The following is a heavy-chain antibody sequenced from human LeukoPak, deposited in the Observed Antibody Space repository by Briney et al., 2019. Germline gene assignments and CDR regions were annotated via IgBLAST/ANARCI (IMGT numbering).Heavy chain of an antibody. CDR3: ARDYGDYVGYNWFDP. V-gene: IGHV3-11*01. D-gene: IGHD4-17*01. J-gene: IGHJ5*02. Sequence: GGSLRLSCEASGFTVSSNYMSWIRQAPGKGLECVSYISGGSHIYYADSVKGRFTISRDNAKNSLFLQMTSLRAEDTAVYYCARDYGDYVGYNWFDPWGQGTLVTVSS. CDR1: GFTVSSNY. CDR2: ISGGSHI.